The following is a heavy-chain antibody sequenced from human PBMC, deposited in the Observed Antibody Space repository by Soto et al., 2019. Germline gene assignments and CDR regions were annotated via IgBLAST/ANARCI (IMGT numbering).Heavy chain of an antibody. CDR3: ARDSSLFCTGGTCYLKDAFDI. D-gene: IGHD2-15*01. Sequence: PGGSLRLSCAASGFTFNTYTMNWVRQAPGKGLEWVSSISSTSTYIYYADSVRGRFTISRDNAGNSLYLQMSSLRAEDSAVYYCARDSSLFCTGGTCYLKDAFDIWGQGTTVTVSS. J-gene: IGHJ3*02. CDR1: GFTFNTYT. V-gene: IGHV3-21*01. CDR2: ISSTSTYI.